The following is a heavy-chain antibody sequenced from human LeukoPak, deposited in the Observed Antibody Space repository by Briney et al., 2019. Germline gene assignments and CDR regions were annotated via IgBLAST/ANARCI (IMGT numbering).Heavy chain of an antibody. V-gene: IGHV3-23*01. J-gene: IGHJ4*02. CDR1: GFTFSSYG. CDR3: AKGHDYGGNSDY. CDR2: ISGSGGST. Sequence: GGSLRLSCAASGFTFSSYGMHWVRQAPGKGLEWVSAISGSGGSTYYADSVKGRFTISRDNSKNTLYLQMNSLRAEDTAVYYCAKGHDYGGNSDYWGQGTLVTVSS. D-gene: IGHD4-23*01.